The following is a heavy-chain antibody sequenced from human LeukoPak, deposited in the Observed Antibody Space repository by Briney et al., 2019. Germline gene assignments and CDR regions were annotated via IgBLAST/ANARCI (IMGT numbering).Heavy chain of an antibody. CDR3: ARGGIGGLRRFGPWFDP. V-gene: IGHV4-59*01. CDR2: IYYSGST. CDR1: GGSISSYY. D-gene: IGHD3-10*01. J-gene: IGHJ5*02. Sequence: PSETLSLTCTVSGGSISSYYWSWIRQPPGKGLEWIGYIYYSGSTNYNPSLKSRVTISVDTSKNQFSLKLSSVTAADTAVYYCARGGIGGLRRFGPWFDPWGQGTLVTVSS.